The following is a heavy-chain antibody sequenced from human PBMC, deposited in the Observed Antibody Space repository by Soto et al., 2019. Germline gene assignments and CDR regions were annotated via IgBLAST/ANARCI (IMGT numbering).Heavy chain of an antibody. CDR3: AREERWEVAGKLEYYYGMDA. V-gene: IGHV1-69*13. D-gene: IGHD6-19*01. CDR1: GGTFSSYA. CDR2: IIPIFGTA. J-gene: IGHJ6*02. Sequence: GASVKVSCKASGGTFSSYAISWVRQAPGQGLEWMGGIIPIFGTANYAQKFQGRVTITADESTSTAYMELSSLRSEDTAVYYCAREERWEVAGKLEYYYGMDAWGQGTTVTVSS.